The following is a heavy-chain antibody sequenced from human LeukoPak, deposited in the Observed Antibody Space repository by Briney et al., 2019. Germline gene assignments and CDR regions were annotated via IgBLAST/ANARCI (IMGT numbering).Heavy chain of an antibody. CDR1: GGSISSGGYY. CDR2: IYHSGST. Sequence: PSQTLSLTCTVSGGSISSGGYYWSRIRQPPGKGLEWIGYIYHSGSTYYNPSLKSRVTISVDRSKNQFSLKLSSVTAADTAVYYCARDGSSGWYPIFDYWGQGTLVTVSS. V-gene: IGHV4-30-2*01. J-gene: IGHJ4*02. D-gene: IGHD6-19*01. CDR3: ARDGSSGWYPIFDY.